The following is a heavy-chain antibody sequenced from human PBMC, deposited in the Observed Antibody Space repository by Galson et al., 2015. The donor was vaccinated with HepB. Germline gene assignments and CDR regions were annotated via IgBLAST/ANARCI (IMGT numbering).Heavy chain of an antibody. J-gene: IGHJ6*02. CDR1: GFTFSSYA. CDR3: ARDEGGYCSGGGCGPDV. Sequence: SLRLSCAASGFTFSSYAMSWVRQAPGKGLEWVSVISGSGESTYYADSVKGRFTVSRDNSKNTLYLQMNSLRAEDTAVYYCARDEGGYCSGGGCGPDVWGQGTTVTVSS. V-gene: IGHV3-23*01. CDR2: ISGSGEST. D-gene: IGHD2-15*01.